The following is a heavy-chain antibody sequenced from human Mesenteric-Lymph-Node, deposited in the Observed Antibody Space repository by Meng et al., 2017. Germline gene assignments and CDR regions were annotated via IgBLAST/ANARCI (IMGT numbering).Heavy chain of an antibody. D-gene: IGHD3-22*01. J-gene: IGHJ4*02. Sequence: SVKVSCKASGYTFTSYDINWVRQATGQGLEWMGGIIPIFGTANYAQKFQGRVTITADKSTSTAYMELSSLRSEDTAVYYCARADFNTYYYDSSGYYYFDYWGQGTLVTVSS. CDR1: GYTFTSYD. CDR3: ARADFNTYYYDSSGYYYFDY. CDR2: IIPIFGTA. V-gene: IGHV1-69*06.